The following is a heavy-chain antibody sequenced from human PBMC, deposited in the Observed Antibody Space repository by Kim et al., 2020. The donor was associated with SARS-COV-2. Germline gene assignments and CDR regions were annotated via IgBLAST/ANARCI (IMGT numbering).Heavy chain of an antibody. J-gene: IGHJ5*02. CDR3: VTDYCSGTT. V-gene: IGHV4-31*03. CDR2: IYNSGST. CDR1: GGSITSADNY. Sequence: SETLSLTCLVSGGSITSADNYWHWIRQHPGKGLEWVGYIYNSGSTYYNPSLKIRVTISVDTSKNLFSLTLSSVPAADTAVYYGVTDYCSGTTWRQGILVTLSS. D-gene: IGHD3-10*01.